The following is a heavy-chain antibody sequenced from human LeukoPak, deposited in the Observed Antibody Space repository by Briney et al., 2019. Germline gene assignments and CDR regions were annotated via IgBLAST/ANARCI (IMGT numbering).Heavy chain of an antibody. V-gene: IGHV3-23*01. Sequence: AGGSLRLSCATSGLTFSSYALTWVRQAPGKGLQWVSSITGSGGNTYYAASVKGRFTMSRDNSKNTLYLQKNSLRAEDTAVYYCTKDPNGDYVGAFDFWGQGTMVTVSS. J-gene: IGHJ3*01. CDR2: ITGSGGNT. D-gene: IGHD3-16*01. CDR3: TKDPNGDYVGAFDF. CDR1: GLTFSSYA.